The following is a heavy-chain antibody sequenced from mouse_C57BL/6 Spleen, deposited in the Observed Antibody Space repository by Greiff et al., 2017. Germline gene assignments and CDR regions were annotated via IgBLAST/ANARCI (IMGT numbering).Heavy chain of an antibody. D-gene: IGHD1-1*01. CDR2: INPNNGGT. V-gene: IGHV1-18*01. Sequence: SGPELVKPGASVKIPCKASGYTFTDYNMDWVKQSHGKSLEWIGDINPNNGGTIYNQKFKGKATWTVDKSSSTAYMELRSLTSEDTAVYYCARSYYGSSPWYFDVWGTGTTVTVSS. J-gene: IGHJ1*03. CDR3: ARSYYGSSPWYFDV. CDR1: GYTFTDYN.